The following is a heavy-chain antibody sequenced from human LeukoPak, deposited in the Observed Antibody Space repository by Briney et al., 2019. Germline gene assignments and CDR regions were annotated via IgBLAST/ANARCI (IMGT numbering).Heavy chain of an antibody. J-gene: IGHJ4*02. CDR3: AKNYYDSSGYEYYFDY. D-gene: IGHD3-22*01. Sequence: GGSLRLSCAASGFTFSSYAMSWVRQAPGKGLEWVSAISGSGGSTYYADSVKGRFTISRDNSKNTLYLQMNSLRAEDTAVYYCAKNYYDSSGYEYYFDYWGRGTLVTVSS. CDR1: GFTFSSYA. CDR2: ISGSGGST. V-gene: IGHV3-23*01.